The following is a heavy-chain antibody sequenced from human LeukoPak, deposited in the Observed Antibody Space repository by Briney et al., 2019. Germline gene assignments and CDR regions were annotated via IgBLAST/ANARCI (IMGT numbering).Heavy chain of an antibody. CDR2: ISGSGGST. CDR3: CKDPGSVIPAAFGWFGP. V-gene: IGHV3-23*01. J-gene: IGHJ5*01. CDR1: GFTFSSYA. Sequence: GGSLRLSCAASGFTFSSYAMSWVRQAPGKGLEWVSAISGSGGSTYYADSVKGRFTISRDNSKNTLYLQMNSLRAEDTAVYYCCKDPGSVIPAAFGWFGPWGQGTPGTVSS. D-gene: IGHD2-2*01.